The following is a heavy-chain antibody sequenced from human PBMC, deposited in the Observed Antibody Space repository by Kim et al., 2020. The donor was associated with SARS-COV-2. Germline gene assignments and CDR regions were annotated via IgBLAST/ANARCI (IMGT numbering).Heavy chain of an antibody. D-gene: IGHD2-8*02. Sequence: NTKFSQQFPGRVTFTRDTSAKTASMELSSLGSEDTAVYYCARDLFHTGFDYWGQGTLVAVSS. V-gene: IGHV1-3*01. J-gene: IGHJ4*02. CDR2: NT. CDR3: ARDLFHTGFDY.